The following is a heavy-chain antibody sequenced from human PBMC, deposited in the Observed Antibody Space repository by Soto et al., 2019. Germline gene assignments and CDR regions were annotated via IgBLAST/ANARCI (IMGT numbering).Heavy chain of an antibody. Sequence: QVQLQESGPGRVKPSETLSLTCSVSGGSITDYSWNWIRQSAGKGLEGIGRISATGKNQVNPSLQSRVTMSLDTSTPQFSLKLTSVTAADPAGYYCAWESGENWSSEAYWGQGALVTVSS. V-gene: IGHV4-4*07. CDR3: AWESGENWSSEAY. J-gene: IGHJ4*02. CDR2: ISATGKN. CDR1: GGSITDYS. D-gene: IGHD1-1*01.